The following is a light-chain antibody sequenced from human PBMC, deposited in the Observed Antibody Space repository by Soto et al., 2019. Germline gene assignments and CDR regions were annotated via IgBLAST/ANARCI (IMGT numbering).Light chain of an antibody. J-gene: IGLJ2*01. V-gene: IGLV1-44*01. CDR1: RPNIGSNT. Sequence: QSVLTQPPSASGTPGQRVTMSCSGSRPNIGSNTVNWYQQLPGTAPKVLIYSNNQRPSGVPDRFSGSKSGTSGSLAISGLQSEDEADYFCAAWDDSLNVVVFGGGTQLTVL. CDR2: SNN. CDR3: AAWDDSLNVVV.